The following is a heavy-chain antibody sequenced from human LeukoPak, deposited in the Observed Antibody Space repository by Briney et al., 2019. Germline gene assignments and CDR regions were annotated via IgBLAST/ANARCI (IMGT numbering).Heavy chain of an antibody. CDR3: ARGWGGLGWFFDY. Sequence: PGGSLRLSCAASGFTFSSFGIHWVRQAPGRGREGVAIIWYDGSAKYFADSVKGLFTVSRDNSKNTLYLQMNSLSAEDTAVYYCARGWGGLGWFFDYWGQGTLVTVSS. V-gene: IGHV3-33*01. CDR1: GFTFSSFG. J-gene: IGHJ4*02. D-gene: IGHD4-23*01. CDR2: IWYDGSAK.